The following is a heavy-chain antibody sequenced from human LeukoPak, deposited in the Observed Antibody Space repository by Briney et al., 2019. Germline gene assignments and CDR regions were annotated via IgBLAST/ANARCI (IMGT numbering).Heavy chain of an antibody. CDR1: GFTFSSYG. CDR3: ARTPSSSWPIDY. CDR2: IWYDGSNK. D-gene: IGHD6-13*01. J-gene: IGHJ4*02. Sequence: GGSLRLSCAASGFTFSSYGMHWVRQAPGKGLEWVAVIWYDGSNKYYADSVKGRFTISRDNSKSTLYLQMNSLRAEDTAVYYCARTPSSSWPIDYWGQGTLVTVSS. V-gene: IGHV3-33*01.